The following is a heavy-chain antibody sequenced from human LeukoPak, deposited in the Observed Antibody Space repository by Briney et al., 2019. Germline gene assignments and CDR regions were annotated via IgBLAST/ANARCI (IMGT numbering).Heavy chain of an antibody. CDR1: GFTFSSYS. CDR3: ARVGEWQQHDY. CDR2: ISSSSYI. V-gene: IGHV3-21*01. Sequence: PGGSLRLSCAASGFTFSSYSMNWVRQAPGKGLEWVSSISSSSYIYYADSVKGRFTISRDNAKNSLYLQMNSLRAEDTAVYYCARVGEWQQHDYWGQGTLVTVSS. J-gene: IGHJ4*02. D-gene: IGHD6-13*01.